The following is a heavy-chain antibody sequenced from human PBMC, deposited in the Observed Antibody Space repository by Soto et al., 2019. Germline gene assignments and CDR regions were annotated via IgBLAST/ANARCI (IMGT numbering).Heavy chain of an antibody. CDR3: ARDEGAFCSGGSCYSDPWFDP. J-gene: IGHJ5*02. V-gene: IGHV4-31*03. Sequence: SGTLSLTCTFSGCSLNRGGYYWGWVRQPPGEGPGGIGYIYYSGSTYYNPSLKSRVTISVDTSKNQFSLKLSSVTAADTAVYYCARDEGAFCSGGSCYSDPWFDPWGQGTLVTVSS. CDR1: GCSLNRGGYY. D-gene: IGHD2-15*01. CDR2: IYYSGST.